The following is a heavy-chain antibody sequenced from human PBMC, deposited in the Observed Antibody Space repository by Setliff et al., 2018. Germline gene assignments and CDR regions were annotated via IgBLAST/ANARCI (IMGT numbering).Heavy chain of an antibody. D-gene: IGHD2-15*01. CDR1: GFTFSSYG. CDR2: IRYDESDK. CDR3: AKREIIAVTRWFDP. J-gene: IGHJ5*02. Sequence: GGSLRLSCAASGFTFSSYGMHWVRQAPGKGLEWLSYIRYDESDKYYIDSVRGRFTISRDNSKNTLYLQMNSLRAEETAVYYCAKREIIAVTRWFDPWGQGTLVTVSS. V-gene: IGHV3-30*02.